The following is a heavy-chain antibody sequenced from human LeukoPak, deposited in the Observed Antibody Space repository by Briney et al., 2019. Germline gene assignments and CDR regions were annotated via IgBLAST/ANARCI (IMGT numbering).Heavy chain of an antibody. V-gene: IGHV3-7*04. Sequence: GGSLRLSCAASGFTFSNYWMSWVRQAPGKGLEWVANINQDGSEKYYVDSVKGRFTISRDNAKNSLYLQMNSLRAEDTAVYYCARVHGGPFDYWGQGTLVTVSS. CDR1: GFTFSNYW. CDR3: ARVHGGPFDY. CDR2: INQDGSEK. J-gene: IGHJ4*02. D-gene: IGHD3-16*01.